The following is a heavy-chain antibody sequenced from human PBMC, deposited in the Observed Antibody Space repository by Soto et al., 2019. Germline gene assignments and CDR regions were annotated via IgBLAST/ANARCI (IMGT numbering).Heavy chain of an antibody. J-gene: IGHJ5*02. D-gene: IGHD5-12*01. Sequence: GGSLRLSCAASGFTFSSYAMHWVRQAPGKGLEWVAVISYDGSNKYYADSVKGRFTISRDNSKNTLYLQMNSLRAEDTAVDYCAGDVIVDIVATMSWFDPWGQGTLVTVSS. V-gene: IGHV3-30*04. CDR1: GFTFSSYA. CDR3: AGDVIVDIVATMSWFDP. CDR2: ISYDGSNK.